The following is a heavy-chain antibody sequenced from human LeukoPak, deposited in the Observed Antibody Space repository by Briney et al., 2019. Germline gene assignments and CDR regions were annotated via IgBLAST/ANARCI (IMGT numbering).Heavy chain of an antibody. V-gene: IGHV3-7*01. CDR3: ARDGCTSTSCYTRGDG. CDR2: IKPDGSEK. Sequence: GGSLTLSCAAAGITFSSNWMSWVRQAPGKGLEWVANIKPDGSEKYYVDSVKGPFTISRDNAKNSPYLQMNSLRAEASAVYYCARDGCTSTSCYTRGDGWGKGTMVTVSS. CDR1: GITFSSNW. D-gene: IGHD2-2*02. J-gene: IGHJ6*03.